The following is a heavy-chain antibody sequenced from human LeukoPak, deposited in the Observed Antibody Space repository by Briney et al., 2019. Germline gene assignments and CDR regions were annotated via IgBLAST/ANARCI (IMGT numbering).Heavy chain of an antibody. J-gene: IGHJ3*02. D-gene: IGHD4-17*01. CDR2: ISSSSSYI. Sequence: PGGSLRLSCAASGFTFSGYSMNWVRQAPGKGLEWVSSISSSSSYIYYADSVKGRFTISRDNAKNSLYLQMNSLRAEDTAVYYCARDHDYGDYPDAFDIWGQGTMVTVSS. V-gene: IGHV3-21*01. CDR1: GFTFSGYS. CDR3: ARDHDYGDYPDAFDI.